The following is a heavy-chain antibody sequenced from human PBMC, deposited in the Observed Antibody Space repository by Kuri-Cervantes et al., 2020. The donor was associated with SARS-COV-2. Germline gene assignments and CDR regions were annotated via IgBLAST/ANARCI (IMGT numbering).Heavy chain of an antibody. CDR3: TQVRHTTLVS. V-gene: IGHV3-23*01. D-gene: IGHD2/OR15-2a*01. Sequence: GSLRLSCAASGVTFSNAWMTWVRQAPGKGLEWVSGISGSGDSTFYADSVKGHFTISRDNSENMLFLQMIGLRAEDTAVYYCTQVRHTTLVSWGQRSLVTVSS. CDR2: ISGSGDST. J-gene: IGHJ5*02. CDR1: GVTFSNAW.